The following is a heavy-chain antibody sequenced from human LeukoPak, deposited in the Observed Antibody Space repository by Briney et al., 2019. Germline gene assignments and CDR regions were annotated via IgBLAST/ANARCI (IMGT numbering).Heavy chain of an antibody. Sequence: KPGGSLRLSCAASGFTFSSYAMSWVRQPPGKGLEWIGYIHYSGSTSYNPSLKSRVTISVDTSKNQFYLKLSSVTAADTAVYYCARGKSTGAGAFDIWGHGKMVTVSS. CDR2: IHYSGST. D-gene: IGHD1-1*01. CDR3: ARGKSTGAGAFDI. CDR1: GFTFSSYA. V-gene: IGHV4-59*01. J-gene: IGHJ3*02.